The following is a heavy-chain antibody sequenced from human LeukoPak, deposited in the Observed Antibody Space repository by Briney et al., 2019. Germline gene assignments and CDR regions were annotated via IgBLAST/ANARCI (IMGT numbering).Heavy chain of an antibody. J-gene: IGHJ4*02. CDR2: INHSGST. CDR1: GGSFSGYY. V-gene: IGHV4-34*01. CDR3: ERADVLGIDY. Sequence: KPSQTLSLTCAVYGGSFSGYYWSWVSQPQGKGRGWGGEINHSGSTNYNTTLKSRVTITVDPSKNEFSLKLSSVTAADTAVYYCERADVLGIDYWGQGTLVTVSS. D-gene: IGHD2-8*01.